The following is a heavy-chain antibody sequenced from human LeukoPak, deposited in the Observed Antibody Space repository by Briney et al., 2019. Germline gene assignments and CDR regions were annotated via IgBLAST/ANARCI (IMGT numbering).Heavy chain of an antibody. CDR2: VYSGGST. J-gene: IGHJ4*02. D-gene: IGHD2-15*01. Sequence: GGSLRLSCEASGFTVSDNYMSWVRQAPGRGLEWVSVVYSGGSTYYADSVQGRFTVSRHSSKNTLLLQMNGLRAEDAAVYYCAKARDGGDYWGQGTLVTVSS. CDR3: AKARDGGDY. V-gene: IGHV3-53*04. CDR1: GFTVSDNY.